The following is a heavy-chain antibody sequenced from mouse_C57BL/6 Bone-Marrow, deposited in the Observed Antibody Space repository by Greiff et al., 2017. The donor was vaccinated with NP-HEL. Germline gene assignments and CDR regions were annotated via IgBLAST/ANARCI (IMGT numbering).Heavy chain of an antibody. D-gene: IGHD1-1*01. V-gene: IGHV14-4*01. CDR1: GFNIKDDY. CDR3: TTGGSSPYAMDY. Sequence: EVQLQQSGAELVRPGASVKLSCTVSGFNIKDDYMHWVKQRPEQGLEWIGRIDPENGDTEYASKFQGKATLTADTSSNTAYLQLSSLTSEDTAVYYCTTGGSSPYAMDYWGQGTSVTVSS. CDR2: IDPENGDT. J-gene: IGHJ4*01.